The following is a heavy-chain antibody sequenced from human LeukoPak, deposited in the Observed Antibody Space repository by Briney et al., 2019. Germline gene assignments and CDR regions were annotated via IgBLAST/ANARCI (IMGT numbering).Heavy chain of an antibody. CDR1: GFTFDDYT. V-gene: IGHV3-43*01. CDR3: AKENSIRRYYYDSSGYLDY. Sequence: GGSLRLSCAASGFTFDDYTMHWVRQAPGKGLEWVSLISWDGGSTYYADSVKGRFTISRDNSKNSLYLQMNSLRTEDTALYYCAKENSIRRYYYDSSGYLDYWGQGTLVTVSS. CDR2: ISWDGGST. J-gene: IGHJ4*02. D-gene: IGHD3-22*01.